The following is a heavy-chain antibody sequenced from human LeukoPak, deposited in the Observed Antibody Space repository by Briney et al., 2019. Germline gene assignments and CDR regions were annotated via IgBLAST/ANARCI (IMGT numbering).Heavy chain of an antibody. Sequence: GGSLRLSCAPSGFPFSAYRMNWLRHAPGKGLDWVSYICSRSFTIYYADPVKGRFTISRDNAKNSLYLEMNSLRDEDTAVYYCARSVIAVAGYDAFDIWGQGTVVTVSS. CDR3: ARSVIAVAGYDAFDI. D-gene: IGHD6-19*01. CDR1: GFPFSAYR. CDR2: ICSRSFTI. V-gene: IGHV3-48*02. J-gene: IGHJ3*02.